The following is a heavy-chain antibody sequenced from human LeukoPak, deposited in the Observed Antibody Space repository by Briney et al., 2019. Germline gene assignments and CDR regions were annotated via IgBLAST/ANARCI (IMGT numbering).Heavy chain of an antibody. Sequence: ASVKVSCKASGYTFTSYGISWVRQAPGQGLEWMGWISAYNGNTNYAQKLQGRVTMTTDTSTSTAYMELRSLRSDDTAVYYCARDLGRITMVRGVIIAIDYWGQGTLVTVSS. V-gene: IGHV1-18*01. D-gene: IGHD3-10*01. J-gene: IGHJ4*02. CDR2: ISAYNGNT. CDR3: ARDLGRITMVRGVIIAIDY. CDR1: GYTFTSYG.